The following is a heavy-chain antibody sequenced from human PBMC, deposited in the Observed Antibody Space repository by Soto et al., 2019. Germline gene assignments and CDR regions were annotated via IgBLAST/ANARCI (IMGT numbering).Heavy chain of an antibody. CDR3: ARLHSHGTYGMDV. J-gene: IGHJ6*02. CDR1: GGSFTYT. Sequence: VASVKVSCKASGGSFTYTLSWVRQAPGQGLEWMGGIIPIFGTANYAQKFQGRVTITADESTKTAYMELSTLRSEDTAVYYCARLHSHGTYGMDVWGQGTTVTV. V-gene: IGHV1-69*13. D-gene: IGHD5-18*01. CDR2: IIPIFGTA.